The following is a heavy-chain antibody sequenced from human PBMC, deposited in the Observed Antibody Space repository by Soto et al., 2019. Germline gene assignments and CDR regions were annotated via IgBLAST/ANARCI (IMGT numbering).Heavy chain of an antibody. J-gene: IGHJ5*02. D-gene: IGHD6-13*01. CDR1: GGSISSSDYY. Sequence: SETLSLTCTLSGGSISSSDYYWGWLRQPPGKGLEWIGSIYYSGHTYFNVSLSSRVSISIDTSKQQFSLTLRSMTAADTAVYYCXGNRGISAAGTQGWFDPWGQGTLVTVSS. CDR2: IYYSGHT. V-gene: IGHV4-39*01. CDR3: XGNRGISAAGTQGWFDP.